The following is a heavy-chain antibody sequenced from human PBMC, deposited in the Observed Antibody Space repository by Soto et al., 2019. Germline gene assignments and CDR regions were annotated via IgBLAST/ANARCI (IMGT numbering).Heavy chain of an antibody. CDR1: GFTFGSFG. Sequence: EVQLLESGGGLVQPGGSLRLSCAASGFTFGSFGMSWVRQAPGKGLEWVSAISATAGSTYYANSVKGRFTFSRDNSKNTLTLQMNSLRADDTAVYYCAKDRGFSYGYGFDYWGQGTLVTVSS. D-gene: IGHD5-18*01. CDR3: AKDRGFSYGYGFDY. CDR2: ISATAGST. J-gene: IGHJ4*02. V-gene: IGHV3-23*01.